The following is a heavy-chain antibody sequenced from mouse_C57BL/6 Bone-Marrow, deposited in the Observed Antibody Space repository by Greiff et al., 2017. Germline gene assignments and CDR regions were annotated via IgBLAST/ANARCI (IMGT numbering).Heavy chain of an antibody. V-gene: IGHV1-59*01. CDR3: ARGAGSSPYWYFDV. CDR2: IDPSDSYT. D-gene: IGHD1-1*01. CDR1: GYTFTSYW. J-gene: IGHJ1*03. Sequence: QVQLQQPGAELVRPGTSVKLSCKASGYTFTSYWMHWVKQRPGQGLEWIGVIDPSDSYTNYNQKFKGKATLTVDTSSSTAYMQLMSLTSEYAAVFYCARGAGSSPYWYFDVWGTGTTVTGSS.